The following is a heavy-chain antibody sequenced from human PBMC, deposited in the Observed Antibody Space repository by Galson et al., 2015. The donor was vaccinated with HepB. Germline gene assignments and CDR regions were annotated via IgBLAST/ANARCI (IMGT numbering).Heavy chain of an antibody. V-gene: IGHV1-2*02. Sequence: SVKVSCKASGYTFTNYYIHWVRQAPGQGLEWMGWINPNSGGTKYAQNFQGRVTMTRDTSIRTAYMELSRLRSDDTAVYYCARVEMDAFWSGNNDRHYYYMDVWGKGTTVTVSS. J-gene: IGHJ6*03. D-gene: IGHD3-3*01. CDR1: GYTFTNYY. CDR3: ARVEMDAFWSGNNDRHYYYMDV. CDR2: INPNSGGT.